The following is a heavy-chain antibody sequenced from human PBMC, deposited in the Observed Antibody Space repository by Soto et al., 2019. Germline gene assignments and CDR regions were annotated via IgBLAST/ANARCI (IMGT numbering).Heavy chain of an antibody. D-gene: IGHD5-12*01. Sequence: QVQLVESGGGVVQPGRSLSLSCAASGFTFSRFGMNWVRQAPGKGLEWVAGIGYDGSSKYYADSVKGRLTIFRDNSKNTLYVQMNSLRVEDTAVYYCARDRGSYSGYGEAFDIWGQGTMVTVSS. CDR1: GFTFSRFG. V-gene: IGHV3-33*01. CDR3: ARDRGSYSGYGEAFDI. J-gene: IGHJ3*02. CDR2: IGYDGSSK.